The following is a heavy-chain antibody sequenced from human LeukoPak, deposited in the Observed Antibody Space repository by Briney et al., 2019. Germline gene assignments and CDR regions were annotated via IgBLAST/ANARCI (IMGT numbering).Heavy chain of an antibody. CDR3: VRGDGDLFDF. Sequence: PGGSLRLSCAASGFTFSSYAMSWVRQAPGKGLGWVSFISKTSTNVYYGDSVRGRFTISRDNAKNSIHLQMTSLRANDTAVYYCVRGDGDLFDFWGQGILVSVSS. CDR1: GFTFSSYA. J-gene: IGHJ4*02. CDR2: ISKTSTNV. D-gene: IGHD4-17*01. V-gene: IGHV3-21*06.